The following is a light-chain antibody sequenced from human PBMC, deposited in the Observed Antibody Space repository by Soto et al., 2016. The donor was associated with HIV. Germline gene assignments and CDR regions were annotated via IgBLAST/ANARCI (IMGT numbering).Light chain of an antibody. Sequence: SYELTQPPSVSVAPGKTARITCGGNNIGSKSVHWYQQKPGQAPVLVVYGDSDRPSGIPERFSGSNSGNTATLTISRVEAGDEADYYCQVWDNSRDHWVFGGGTKLTVL. CDR3: QVWDNSRDHWV. J-gene: IGLJ3*02. CDR2: GDS. V-gene: IGLV3-21*03. CDR1: NIGSKS.